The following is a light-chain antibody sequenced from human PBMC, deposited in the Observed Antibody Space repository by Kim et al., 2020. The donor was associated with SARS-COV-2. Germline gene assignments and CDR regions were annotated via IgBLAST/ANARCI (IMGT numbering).Light chain of an antibody. CDR2: DVS. V-gene: IGLV2-14*01. CDR3: SSYTSSSPWV. CDR1: SSDVGGYNY. J-gene: IGLJ3*02. Sequence: QSALTQPASVSGSPGQSITISCTGTSSDVGGYNYVSWYQQHPGKAPKLMIYDVSKRPSGVSNRFSGSKSGNTASLTISGLQAEDEADYYCSSYTSSSPWVFGGGTNLTVL.